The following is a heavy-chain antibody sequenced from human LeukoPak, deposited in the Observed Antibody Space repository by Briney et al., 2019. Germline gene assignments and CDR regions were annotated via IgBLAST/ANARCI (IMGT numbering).Heavy chain of an antibody. Sequence: ASVKVSCKASGYAFTSYDINWVRQATGQGLEWMGWMNPNSGNTGYAQKFQGRVTITADESTSTAYMELSSLRSEDTAVYYCARGDREYSSSKYFQHWGQGTLVTVSS. D-gene: IGHD6-6*01. V-gene: IGHV1-8*01. J-gene: IGHJ1*01. CDR3: ARGDREYSSSKYFQH. CDR2: MNPNSGNT. CDR1: GYAFTSYD.